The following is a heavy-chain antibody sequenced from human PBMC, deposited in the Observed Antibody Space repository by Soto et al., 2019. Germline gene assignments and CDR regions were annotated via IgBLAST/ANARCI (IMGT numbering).Heavy chain of an antibody. J-gene: IGHJ6*02. Sequence: QVQLGQSGDEVMKPGASVKVSCKASGYTFTSYGISWVRQAPGQGLEWMGWIRAYNSNTNYAQKLQGRVTMTTDTSTSTAYMELRSLISDDTAVYFCARDLPTMDVWGQGTTVTVSS. CDR2: IRAYNSNT. CDR3: ARDLPTMDV. CDR1: GYTFTSYG. V-gene: IGHV1-18*01.